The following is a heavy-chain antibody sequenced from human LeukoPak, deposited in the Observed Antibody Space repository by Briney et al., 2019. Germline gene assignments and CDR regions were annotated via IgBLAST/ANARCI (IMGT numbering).Heavy chain of an antibody. Sequence: GGSLRLSCAASGFTFSSYAMSWVRQAPGKGLEWVSAISGSGGSTYYADSVKGRFTISRDNSKNTLYLQMNSLRAEDTAVYYCAKDLVPTNYDPEPVWFDPWGQGTLVTVSS. CDR2: ISGSGGST. CDR3: AKDLVPTNYDPEPVWFDP. D-gene: IGHD3-3*01. J-gene: IGHJ5*02. V-gene: IGHV3-23*01. CDR1: GFTFSSYA.